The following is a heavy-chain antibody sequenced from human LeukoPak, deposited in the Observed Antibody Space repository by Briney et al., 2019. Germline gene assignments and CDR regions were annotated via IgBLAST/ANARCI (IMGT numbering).Heavy chain of an antibody. Sequence: GGSLRLSCAASGFTFSSYAMHWVRQAPGKGLEWVAVISYDGSNKYYADSVKGRFTISRDNSKNTLYLQMNSLRAEDTAVYYCARATVYCSGGSCYSDYFDYWRQGTLVTVSS. V-gene: IGHV3-30-3*01. CDR1: GFTFSSYA. CDR2: ISYDGSNK. J-gene: IGHJ4*02. D-gene: IGHD2-15*01. CDR3: ARATVYCSGGSCYSDYFDY.